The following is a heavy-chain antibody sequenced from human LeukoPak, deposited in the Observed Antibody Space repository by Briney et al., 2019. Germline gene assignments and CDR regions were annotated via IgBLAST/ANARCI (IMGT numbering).Heavy chain of an antibody. CDR1: GCSISNYY. Sequence: PSESLSLTCPVSGCSISNYYWSWTRQSPGKGLEWIGYIYYTGSTYYNPSLKSRVTLSGDTSKHQFSLHLSSLSAADTSVYYCARECADASGSNYLYSGMDVWGQGTTVTVFS. D-gene: IGHD3-10*01. CDR2: IYYTGST. V-gene: IGHV4-59*01. J-gene: IGHJ6*01. CDR3: ARECADASGSNYLYSGMDV.